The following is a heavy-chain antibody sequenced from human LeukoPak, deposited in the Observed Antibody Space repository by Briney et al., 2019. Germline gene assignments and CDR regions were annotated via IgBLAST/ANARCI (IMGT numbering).Heavy chain of an antibody. Sequence: GGSLRLSCAASGFTFSSCGMSWVRLPPGKGLEWVSVISGSGDNTYYADSVKGRFIVSRDNSKNTLYLQVNSLRGEDTALYYCAKGPYGNNIYYGMDVWGHGTWVTVSS. CDR1: GFTFSSCG. CDR2: ISGSGDNT. V-gene: IGHV3-23*01. D-gene: IGHD5-24*01. CDR3: AKGPYGNNIYYGMDV. J-gene: IGHJ6*02.